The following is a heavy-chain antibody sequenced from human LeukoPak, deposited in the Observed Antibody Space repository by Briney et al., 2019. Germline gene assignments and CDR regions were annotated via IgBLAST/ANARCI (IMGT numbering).Heavy chain of an antibody. V-gene: IGHV4-4*07. CDR2: IYTSGST. Sequence: PSETLSLTCTVSGDSMRSSDDWGWIRQPPGKGLEWIGRIYTSGSTNYNPSLKSRVTMSVDTSKNQFSLKLSSVTAADTAVYYCARDILITMVRGVIEDWFDPWGQGTLVTVSS. D-gene: IGHD3-10*01. CDR1: GDSMRSSDD. J-gene: IGHJ5*02. CDR3: ARDILITMVRGVIEDWFDP.